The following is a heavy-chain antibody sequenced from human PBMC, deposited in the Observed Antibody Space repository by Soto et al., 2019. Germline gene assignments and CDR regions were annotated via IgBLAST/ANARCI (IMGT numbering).Heavy chain of an antibody. V-gene: IGHV3-11*06. J-gene: IGHJ4*02. Sequence: PGGSLRLSCAASGFTFSDYYMSWIRQAPGKGLEWVSYIDSSSSYTNYADSVKGRFTISRDNAKNSLYLQMNSLRAEDTAVYYCASPAPRYCSSTSCQSFDYWGQGTLVTVSS. D-gene: IGHD2-2*01. CDR1: GFTFSDYY. CDR3: ASPAPRYCSSTSCQSFDY. CDR2: IDSSSSYT.